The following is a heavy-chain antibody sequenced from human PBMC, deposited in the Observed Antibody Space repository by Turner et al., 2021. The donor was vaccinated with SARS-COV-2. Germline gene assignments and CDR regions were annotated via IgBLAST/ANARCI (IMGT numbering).Heavy chain of an antibody. CDR2: ISYDGSNK. V-gene: IGHV3-30*18. J-gene: IGHJ4*02. CDR3: AKGESQYFDY. Sequence: QVQLVESGGGVVQPGRSLRLSCASSGFTFSSYGIHWVRQAPGKGLEWVAVISYDGSNKYYADSVKGRFTISRDNSKNTLNLQMNSLRAEDTAVYYCAKGESQYFDYWGQGTLVTVSS. CDR1: GFTFSSYG.